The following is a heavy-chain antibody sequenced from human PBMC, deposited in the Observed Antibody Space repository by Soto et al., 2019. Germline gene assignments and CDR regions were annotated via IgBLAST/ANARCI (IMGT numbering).Heavy chain of an antibody. D-gene: IGHD2-15*01. CDR3: ARDKKDIVVVVAAKGDAFDI. CDR1: GYSFTGYS. V-gene: IGHV1-18*04. CDR2: ISAYNGNT. J-gene: IGHJ3*02. Sequence: SVKVSCKASGYSFTGYSMHWVRQAPGHGLEWMGWISAYNGNTNYAQKLQGRVTMTTDTSTSTAYMELRSLRSDDTAVYYCARDKKDIVVVVAAKGDAFDIWGQGTMVTVS.